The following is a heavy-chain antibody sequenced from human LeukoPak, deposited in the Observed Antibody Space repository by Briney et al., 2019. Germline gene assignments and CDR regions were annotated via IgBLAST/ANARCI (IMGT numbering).Heavy chain of an antibody. CDR1: GYTFTSYY. V-gene: IGHV1-46*01. CDR2: INPSGGST. CDR3: ARCDGLYFNWFDP. D-gene: IGHD2-15*01. Sequence: GASVKVSCKASGYTFTSYYMHWVRQAPGQGLEWMGIINPSGGSTSYAQKFQGRVTITRDMSTSTVYMELSSLRSEDTAVYYCARCDGLYFNWFDPWGQGTLVTVSS. J-gene: IGHJ5*02.